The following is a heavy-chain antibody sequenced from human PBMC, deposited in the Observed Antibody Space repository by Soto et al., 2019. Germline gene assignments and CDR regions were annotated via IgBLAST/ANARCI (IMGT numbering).Heavy chain of an antibody. J-gene: IGHJ4*02. CDR3: AKDDYGDYWSGYYFDY. V-gene: IGHV3-23*01. Sequence: PGGSLKLSCAASGFPFSSYAMSWVRQAPGKGLEWVSAISGSGGSTYYADSVKGRFTISRDNSKNTLYLQMNSLRAEDTAVYYCAKDDYGDYWSGYYFDYWGQGTLVTVSS. CDR1: GFPFSSYA. CDR2: ISGSGGST. D-gene: IGHD4-17*01.